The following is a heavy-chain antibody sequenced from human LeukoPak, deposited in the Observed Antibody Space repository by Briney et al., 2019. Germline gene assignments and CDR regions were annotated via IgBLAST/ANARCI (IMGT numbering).Heavy chain of an antibody. J-gene: IGHJ6*03. Sequence: ASVKVSCKASGYTFTGYYMHWVRQAPGQGLEWMGWINPNSGGTNYAQKFQGRVTMTRDMSTSTVYTELSSLRAEDTAVYYCARVAAEVVGVPGAIGFGWLRRDYYYMDVWGKGTTVTVSS. V-gene: IGHV1-2*02. D-gene: IGHD2-2*02. CDR2: INPNSGGT. CDR1: GYTFTGYY. CDR3: ARVAAEVVGVPGAIGFGWLRRDYYYMDV.